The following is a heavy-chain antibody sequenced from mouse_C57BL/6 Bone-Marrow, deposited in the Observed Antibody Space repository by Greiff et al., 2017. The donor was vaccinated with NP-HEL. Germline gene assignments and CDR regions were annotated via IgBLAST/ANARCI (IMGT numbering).Heavy chain of an antibody. CDR1: GYTFTSYW. Sequence: VQLQQPGADLVKPGASVKLSCKASGYTFTSYWMHWVKQRPGRGLEWIGRIDPNSGGTKFNEKFKTKATLTVDKPSSTAYMQLSSRRSEDSAVYYCARYYYGSRGWYFDVWGTGTTVTVSS. J-gene: IGHJ1*03. V-gene: IGHV1-72*01. CDR2: IDPNSGGT. CDR3: ARYYYGSRGWYFDV. D-gene: IGHD1-1*01.